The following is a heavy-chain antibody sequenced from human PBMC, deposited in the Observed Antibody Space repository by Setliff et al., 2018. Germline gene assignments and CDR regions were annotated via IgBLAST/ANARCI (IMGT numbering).Heavy chain of an antibody. Sequence: PGGSLRLSCAASGFTFSNYAISWVRQAPGKGLEWVSATVGSGDDTYCADSVKGRFTISRDNSKNTLYLQMNSLRAEDTAVYYCARDAGGTISIAVFDYWGQGTLVTVSS. J-gene: IGHJ4*02. CDR1: GFTFSNYA. CDR3: ARDAGGTISIAVFDY. CDR2: TVGSGDDT. V-gene: IGHV3-23*01. D-gene: IGHD6-19*01.